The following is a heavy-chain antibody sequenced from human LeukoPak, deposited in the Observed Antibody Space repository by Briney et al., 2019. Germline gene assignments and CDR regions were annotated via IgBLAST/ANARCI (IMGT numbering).Heavy chain of an antibody. CDR2: IKQDGSEK. CDR1: GFTFSSYW. D-gene: IGHD6-13*01. Sequence: GGSLRLSCAASGFTFSSYWMSWVRQAPGKGLEWLAKIKQDGSEKYYVDSVKGRFTISRDNAKNSLYLQMNSLRAEDTAVYYCARFRGSSWYGSVDYWGQGTLVTVSS. CDR3: ARFRGSSWYGSVDY. J-gene: IGHJ4*02. V-gene: IGHV3-7*01.